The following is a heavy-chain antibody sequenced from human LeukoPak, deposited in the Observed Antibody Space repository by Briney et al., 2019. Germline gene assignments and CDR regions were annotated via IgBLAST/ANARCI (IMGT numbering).Heavy chain of an antibody. CDR2: ISGNGGST. CDR3: AKDRSYGSGTLYPLFDF. Sequence: GGSLRLSCAASGFTFSSYAMSWVPLAPGKGLEWVSSISGNGGSTYYPDSMKGRFTISGDNSKSTLFLQLNALTAEDTAIYYCAKDRSYGSGTLYPLFDFRGLGTLVTVSS. D-gene: IGHD3-10*01. J-gene: IGHJ4*02. CDR1: GFTFSSYA. V-gene: IGHV3-23*01.